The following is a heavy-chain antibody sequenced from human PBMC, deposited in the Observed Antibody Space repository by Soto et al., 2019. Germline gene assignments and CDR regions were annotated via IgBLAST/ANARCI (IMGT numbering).Heavy chain of an antibody. CDR2: IIPIFGTA. CDR1: GGTFSSYA. Sequence: QVQLVQSGAEVKKPGSSVKVSCKASGGTFSSYAISWVRQAPGQGLEWMGGIIPIFGTANYAQKFQGRVTITADESTSTAYMELSSLRSEVTALYYCARDGYNEMGFDYWGQGTLVTVSS. V-gene: IGHV1-69*01. D-gene: IGHD5-12*01. J-gene: IGHJ4*02. CDR3: ARDGYNEMGFDY.